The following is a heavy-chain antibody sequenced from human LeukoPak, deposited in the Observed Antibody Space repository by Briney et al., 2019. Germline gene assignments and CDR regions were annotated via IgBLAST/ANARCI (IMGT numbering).Heavy chain of an antibody. V-gene: IGHV2-5*02. D-gene: IGHD3-10*01. CDR1: GFSLTTSGLG. Sequence: SGATLVTPTQTLTLTCTFSGFSLTTSGLGVGWIRQPPGKALEWLAVIYCDDEKRYSPSLETRLTVTKDTSRNQVFLTMTNMDPVDTASYYCARTGPRPNIFLVPPLYFHHWGQGTLVTVSS. CDR3: ARTGPRPNIFLVPPLYFHH. CDR2: IYCDDEK. J-gene: IGHJ1*01.